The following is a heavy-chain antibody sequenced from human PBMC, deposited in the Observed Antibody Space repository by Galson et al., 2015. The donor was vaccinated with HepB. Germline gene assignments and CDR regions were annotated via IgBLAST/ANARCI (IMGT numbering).Heavy chain of an antibody. CDR2: INPNTGRT. Sequence: SCKASGYTFTTYFIHWMRQAPGQGLEWIGVINPNTGRTTYAQKFQGRVTMTRDTSTSTFYMELSSLRSEDTAIYYCAREGLRGAKAMRAFDIWGQGTVVTVSS. CDR3: AREGLRGAKAMRAFDI. J-gene: IGHJ3*02. CDR1: GYTFTTYF. D-gene: IGHD3-10*01. V-gene: IGHV1-46*01.